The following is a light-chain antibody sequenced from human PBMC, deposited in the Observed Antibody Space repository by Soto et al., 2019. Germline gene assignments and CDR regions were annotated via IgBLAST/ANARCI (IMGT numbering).Light chain of an antibody. CDR3: AAWDDRWV. CDR1: SSNIGSNY. CDR2: RNN. V-gene: IGLV1-47*01. J-gene: IGLJ3*02. Sequence: QSVLTQPPSASGTPGQRVTISCSGSSSNIGSNYVYWYQQLPGTAPKLLIYRNNQRPSGVPDRSSGSKSDTSASLAISGLRSEDEADYYCAAWDDRWVFGGGTKLTVL.